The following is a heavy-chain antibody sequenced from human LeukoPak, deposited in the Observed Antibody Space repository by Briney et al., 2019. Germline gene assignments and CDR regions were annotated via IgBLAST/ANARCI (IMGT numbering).Heavy chain of an antibody. V-gene: IGHV1-69*05. Sequence: SVKVSCKASGGTFSSYAISRVRQAPGQGLEWMGGIIPIFGTANYAQKFQGRVTITTDESTSTAYMELSSLRSEDTAVYYCARGHDFWSGYLNPPFDPWGQGTLVTVSS. CDR2: IIPIFGTA. D-gene: IGHD3-3*01. CDR3: ARGHDFWSGYLNPPFDP. CDR1: GGTFSSYA. J-gene: IGHJ5*02.